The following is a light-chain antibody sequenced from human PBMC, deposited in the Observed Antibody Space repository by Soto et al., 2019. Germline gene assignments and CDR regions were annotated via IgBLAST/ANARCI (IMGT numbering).Light chain of an antibody. CDR3: QQYNNWPLT. V-gene: IGKV3-15*01. CDR2: GAS. J-gene: IGKJ4*01. CDR1: QSVSSN. Sequence: EIVMTQTPATLSVSPGERATLSCRASQSVSSNLAWYQQKPGQAPRLLIYGASTRATGISARFSGSGSGTEFTVTISSLQSEDFAVYYCQQYNNWPLTFGGGTKGDIK.